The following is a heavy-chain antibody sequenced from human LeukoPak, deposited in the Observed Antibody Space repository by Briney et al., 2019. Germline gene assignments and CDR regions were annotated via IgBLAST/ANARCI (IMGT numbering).Heavy chain of an antibody. CDR2: INPSGGST. V-gene: IGHV1-46*01. J-gene: IGHJ5*02. CDR3: ARLGSEVRAPYNWFDP. CDR1: GYTFTRYY. D-gene: IGHD3-10*01. Sequence: VASVKVSCKASGYTFTRYYMHWVRQAPGQGLEWMGIINPSGGSTSYAQKFQVRVTMTRDMSTSTVYMELSSLRSEDTAVYYCARLGSEVRAPYNWFDPWGQGTLVTVSS.